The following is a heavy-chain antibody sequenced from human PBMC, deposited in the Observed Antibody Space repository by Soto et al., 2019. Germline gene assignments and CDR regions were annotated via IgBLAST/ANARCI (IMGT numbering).Heavy chain of an antibody. D-gene: IGHD1-1*01. J-gene: IGHJ4*02. CDR3: ARLDTVANYFDY. V-gene: IGHV4-59*01. CDR1: GGSITSYY. CDR2: IYYRGST. Sequence: ETLSLTCAVSGGSITSYYWSWIRQPPGKGLEWIGSIYYRGSTNHNPSLKSRVTMSVDMSKNQFSLKLTSVIAADTAVYYCARLDTVANYFDYWGQGALVTVSS.